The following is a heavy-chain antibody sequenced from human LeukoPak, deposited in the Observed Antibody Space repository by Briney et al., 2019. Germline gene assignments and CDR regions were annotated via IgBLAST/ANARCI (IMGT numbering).Heavy chain of an antibody. Sequence: SETLSLTCTVSGVSISSYYWSWLRQPPGKGREWIGYIYYTGSTNYNPSLKSRVTISADMSKNQFSLKLTSVTAADTAVYYCAKDRGHYSDSTGYYHNWFDPWGQGTLVIVSS. J-gene: IGHJ5*02. D-gene: IGHD3-22*01. CDR3: AKDRGHYSDSTGYYHNWFDP. CDR2: IYYTGST. CDR1: GVSISSYY. V-gene: IGHV4-59*01.